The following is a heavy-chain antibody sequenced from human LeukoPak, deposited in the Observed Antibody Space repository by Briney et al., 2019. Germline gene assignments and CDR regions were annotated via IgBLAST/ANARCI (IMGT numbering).Heavy chain of an antibody. V-gene: IGHV4-39*07. Sequence: PSETLSLTCTVSGGSISSSSYYWGWIRQPPGKGLEWIGSIYYSGSTYYNPSLKSRVTISVDTSKNQFSLKLSSVTAVDTAVYYCARRNYYDSSGYDYWYFDLWGRGTLVTVSS. J-gene: IGHJ2*01. CDR2: IYYSGST. CDR1: GGSISSSSYY. CDR3: ARRNYYDSSGYDYWYFDL. D-gene: IGHD3-22*01.